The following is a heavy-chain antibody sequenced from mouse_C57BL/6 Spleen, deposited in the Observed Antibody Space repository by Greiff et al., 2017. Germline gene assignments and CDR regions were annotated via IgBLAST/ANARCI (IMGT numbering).Heavy chain of an antibody. D-gene: IGHD4-1*01. CDR1: GYTFTSYW. CDR2: IHPNSGST. V-gene: IGHV1-64*01. CDR3: ARNWDNNAMDY. J-gene: IGHJ4*01. Sequence: QVQLQQPGAELVKPGASVKLSCKASGYTFTSYWMHWVKQRPGQGLEWIGMIHPNSGSTNYNEKFKSKATLTVDKSSSTAYMQLSSLTSEDAAVYYCARNWDNNAMDYWGQGTSVTVSA.